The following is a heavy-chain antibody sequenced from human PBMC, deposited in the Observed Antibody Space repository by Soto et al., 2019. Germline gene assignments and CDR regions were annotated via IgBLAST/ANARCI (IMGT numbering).Heavy chain of an antibody. CDR1: GGSISSGGYY. CDR3: ARVVTMDRDYGMDV. D-gene: IGHD3-10*01. J-gene: IGHJ6*02. CDR2: IYYSGST. V-gene: IGHV4-31*03. Sequence: SETLFLTCTVSGGSISSGGYYWSWIRQHPGKGREWIGYIYYSGSTYYNPSLKSRVTISVDTSKNQFSLKLSSVTAADTAVYYCARVVTMDRDYGMDVWGQGTTVTVSS.